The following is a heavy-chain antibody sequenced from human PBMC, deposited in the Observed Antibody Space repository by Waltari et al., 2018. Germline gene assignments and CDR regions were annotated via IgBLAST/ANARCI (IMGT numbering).Heavy chain of an antibody. CDR3: ATHSANHDYHYYAMDV. V-gene: IGHV4-39*01. CDR2: SYYCRSP. Sequence: QLQLQESGPGLVKPSETLSLTCIVSGGSIISTTYYWGWIRQPPGKGLEWIGSSYYCRSPNDNPSLKSRVTISVDTSKNRFSLKVSSVTAADTALYYCATHSANHDYHYYAMDVWGLGTTVTVSS. J-gene: IGHJ6*02. CDR1: GGSIISTTYY. D-gene: IGHD2-15*01.